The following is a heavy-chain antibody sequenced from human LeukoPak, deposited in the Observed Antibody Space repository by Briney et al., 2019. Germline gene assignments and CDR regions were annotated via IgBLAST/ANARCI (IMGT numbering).Heavy chain of an antibody. CDR1: GGTFSGYS. J-gene: IGHJ4*02. CDR3: ARVATVID. V-gene: IGHV4-34*01. Sequence: PSETLSLTCAVYGGTFSGYSWTWIRQPPGKGLEGIGEINHSGSTKYSPSLQRRVTMSVDTSTNQFSLKLNSVTPADTAVYYCARVATVIDWGQGTLVTVSS. CDR2: INHSGST. D-gene: IGHD3-22*01.